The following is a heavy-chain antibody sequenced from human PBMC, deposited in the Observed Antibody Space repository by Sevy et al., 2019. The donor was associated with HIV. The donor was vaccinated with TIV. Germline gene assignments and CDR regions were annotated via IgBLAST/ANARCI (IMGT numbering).Heavy chain of an antibody. CDR3: ARDAGYSIVLYPGY. D-gene: IGHD1-26*01. J-gene: IGHJ4*02. V-gene: IGHV3-30*03. Sequence: GESLKISCAASAVTFSAHAMHWVRQAPGKGLEWVAVISYDGSSEYYADSLKGRFTISRDNSKNTLYLQMHGLRPDDTAVYYCARDAGYSIVLYPGYWGQGTLVTVSS. CDR1: AVTFSAHA. CDR2: ISYDGSSE.